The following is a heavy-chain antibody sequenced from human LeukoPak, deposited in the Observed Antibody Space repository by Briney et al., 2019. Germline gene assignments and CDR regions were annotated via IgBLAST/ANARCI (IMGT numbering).Heavy chain of an antibody. CDR3: ATNSGARDSGN. Sequence: ASVKVSCKASGNAFSYYFIHWGRQAPGQGPEWMGVIDRSGVSTSYAQKFQGRISVSSDMSTSTVYMELSSLTSEDTAVYFCATNSGARDSGNWGQGTLVTVSS. CDR2: IDRSGVST. V-gene: IGHV1-46*01. J-gene: IGHJ4*02. CDR1: GNAFSYYF. D-gene: IGHD5-24*01.